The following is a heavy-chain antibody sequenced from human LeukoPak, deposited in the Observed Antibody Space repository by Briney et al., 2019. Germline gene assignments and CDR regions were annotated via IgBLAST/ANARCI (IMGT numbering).Heavy chain of an antibody. Sequence: ASVKVSCTASGYTFTSYGISWVRQAPGQGLEWMGWISNYNDNTHYAQKLQGRVTMTTDTSMSTAYMELRSLRSDDTAIYYCARRLYCSGGSCYSGGDYWGQGTLVTVSS. D-gene: IGHD2-15*01. CDR3: ARRLYCSGGSCYSGGDY. V-gene: IGHV1-18*01. J-gene: IGHJ4*02. CDR1: GYTFTSYG. CDR2: ISNYNDNT.